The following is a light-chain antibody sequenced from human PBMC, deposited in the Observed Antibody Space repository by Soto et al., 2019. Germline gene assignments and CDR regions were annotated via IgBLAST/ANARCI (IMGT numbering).Light chain of an antibody. J-gene: IGKJ1*01. Sequence: ETGMTQSPATLSVSPGEGATLSCWASQSVNSNLAWYQQKLGQAPRVLIYGASTRATGIPARFSGSGSETEFILTISSLQSEDSATYYCQHYNTWPWTFGQGTKVDIK. V-gene: IGKV3-15*01. CDR2: GAS. CDR3: QHYNTWPWT. CDR1: QSVNSN.